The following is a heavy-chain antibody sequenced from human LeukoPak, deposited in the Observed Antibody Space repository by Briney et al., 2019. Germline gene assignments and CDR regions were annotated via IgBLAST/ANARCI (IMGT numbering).Heavy chain of an antibody. CDR1: GYTFTGYY. CDR2: INPNSGGT. Sequence: ASVKVSCKASGYTFTGYYMHWVRQAPGQGLEWMGWINPNSGGTNYAQKFQGRVTMTRDTSISTAYMELSRLRSDDTAVYYCARDRRIAARLVPYYFDYWGQGTLVTVSS. D-gene: IGHD6-6*01. CDR3: ARDRRIAARLVPYYFDY. J-gene: IGHJ4*02. V-gene: IGHV1-2*02.